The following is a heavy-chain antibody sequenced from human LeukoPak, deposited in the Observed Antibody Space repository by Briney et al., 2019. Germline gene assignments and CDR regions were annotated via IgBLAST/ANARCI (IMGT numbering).Heavy chain of an antibody. J-gene: IGHJ4*02. D-gene: IGHD5-12*01. Sequence: SETLSVTGAGSGGAVRGYDWDCIGRPSGKGLLGIGRIYTSGGTNYNPSLKSRVTMSVDTSKNQFSLKLSSVTAADTAVYYCARDRERGYDFDYWGQGTLVTVSS. CDR2: IYTSGGT. CDR1: GGAVRGYD. CDR3: ARDRERGYDFDY. V-gene: IGHV4-4*07.